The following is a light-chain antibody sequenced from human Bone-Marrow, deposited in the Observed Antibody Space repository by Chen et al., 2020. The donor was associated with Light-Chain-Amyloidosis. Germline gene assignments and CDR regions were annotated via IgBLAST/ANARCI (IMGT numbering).Light chain of an antibody. Sequence: ELVLPQSPGTLSLSPGEGANLSCRASQTISSNYLTWYQQKFGQAPRLLIYGSSSRATGIPDRFTGSGSGTDFTLTITRLEPEDFAMYYCQQYGTSPLTFGGGTKVEIK. CDR2: GSS. CDR3: QQYGTSPLT. J-gene: IGKJ4*01. V-gene: IGKV3-20*01. CDR1: QTISSNY.